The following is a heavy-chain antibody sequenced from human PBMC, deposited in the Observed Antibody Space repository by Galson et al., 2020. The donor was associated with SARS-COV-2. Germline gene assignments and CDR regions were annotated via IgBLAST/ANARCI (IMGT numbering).Heavy chain of an antibody. V-gene: IGHV3-74*01. CDR2: ISADGYST. J-gene: IGHJ6*03. CDR1: GFTFSNYW. Sequence: GESLKISCAASGFTFSNYWMHWVRQAPGKGLVWVSRISADGYSTGYADSVKGRFTISRDNAKNTLFLQVNSLRAEDTAVYHCARGGRCSGGSCYSDYYYMDVWGKGTTVTISS. D-gene: IGHD2-15*01. CDR3: ARGGRCSGGSCYSDYYYMDV.